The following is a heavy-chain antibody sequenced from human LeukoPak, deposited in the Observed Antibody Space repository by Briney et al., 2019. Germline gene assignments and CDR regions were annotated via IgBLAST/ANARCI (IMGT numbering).Heavy chain of an antibody. J-gene: IGHJ5*02. D-gene: IGHD4-17*01. CDR3: ARDDGDYGSDP. Sequence: PGGSLRLSCAASGFTFSSYGMHWVRQAPGKGLEWVAVIWYDGSNKYYADSVKGRFTISRDNSKNTLYLQMNSLRAEDTAVYYCARDDGDYGSDPWGQGTLVTVSS. CDR1: GFTFSSYG. V-gene: IGHV3-33*01. CDR2: IWYDGSNK.